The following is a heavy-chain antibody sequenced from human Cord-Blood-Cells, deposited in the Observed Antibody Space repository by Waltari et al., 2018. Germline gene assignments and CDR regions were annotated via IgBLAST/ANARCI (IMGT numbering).Heavy chain of an antibody. V-gene: IGHV3-66*01. Sequence: EVQLVESGGGLVKPGGSLRLSCAASGFTVSSNYMSWVRQAPGTGREWVSVIYSGGSTYYADSVKRRFTISRDNSKNTLYLQMNSLRAEDTAVYYCASYIVGATSHAFDTWGQGTMVTVSS. D-gene: IGHD1-26*01. CDR2: IYSGGST. J-gene: IGHJ3*02. CDR1: GFTVSSNY. CDR3: ASYIVGATSHAFDT.